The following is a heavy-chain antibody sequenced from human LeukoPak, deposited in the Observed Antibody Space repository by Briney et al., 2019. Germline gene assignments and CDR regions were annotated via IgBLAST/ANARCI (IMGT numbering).Heavy chain of an antibody. Sequence: GGSLRLSCAASGFTFSSYWMHWVRQAPGKGLVWVSRIDSNGRTINYADSVKGRFTISRDNANSMLYLQMNSLRAEDSAIYYCVKRVSYSSGSHFDYWGQGTLVTVSS. J-gene: IGHJ4*01. CDR1: GFTFSSYW. V-gene: IGHV3-74*01. D-gene: IGHD3-10*01. CDR2: IDSNGRTI. CDR3: VKRVSYSSGSHFDY.